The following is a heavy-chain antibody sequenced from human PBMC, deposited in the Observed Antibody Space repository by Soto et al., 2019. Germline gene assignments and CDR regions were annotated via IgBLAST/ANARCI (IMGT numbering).Heavy chain of an antibody. CDR3: ARDPAPKFAVATLWYYYYGMDV. CDR2: ISYAGSNK. J-gene: IGHJ6*02. Sequence: QVQLVESGGGVVQPGRSLRLSCAASGFTFSSYAMHGVRQAPGKGLDWVAVISYAGSNKYYADSLKGRFTISRDNSKNTLYLQMHSLRAEDTAVYYCARDPAPKFAVATLWYYYYGMDVWGQGTTVTVSS. V-gene: IGHV3-30-3*01. CDR1: GFTFSSYA. D-gene: IGHD5-12*01.